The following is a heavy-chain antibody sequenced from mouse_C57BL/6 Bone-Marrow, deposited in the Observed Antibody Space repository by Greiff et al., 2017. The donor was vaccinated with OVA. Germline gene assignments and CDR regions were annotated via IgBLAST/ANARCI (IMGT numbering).Heavy chain of an antibody. Sequence: EVKLMESGGDLVKPGGSLKLSCAASGFTFSSYGMSWVRPTPDKRLAWVATISSGGSYTYYPDSVKGRFTISRDNAKNTLYLQMSSLKSEDTAMYYCARQKELGLDFDYWGQGTTLTVSS. CDR1: GFTFSSYG. CDR2: ISSGGSYT. J-gene: IGHJ2*01. D-gene: IGHD4-1*01. V-gene: IGHV5-6*01. CDR3: ARQKELGLDFDY.